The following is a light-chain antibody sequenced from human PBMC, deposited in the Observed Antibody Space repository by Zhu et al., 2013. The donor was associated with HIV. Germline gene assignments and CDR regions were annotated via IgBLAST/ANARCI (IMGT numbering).Light chain of an antibody. V-gene: IGKV1-39*01. CDR3: QQGYSTPLT. Sequence: DIQMTQSPSSLSASVGDRVIITCRASQSVARYVNWYQGKPGKAPKLLISLASNLRSGVPSRFSGSGSGTDYTLTITGLQSEDFATYYCQQGYSTPLTFGGGTKLEIK. CDR2: LAS. CDR1: QSVARY. J-gene: IGKJ4*01.